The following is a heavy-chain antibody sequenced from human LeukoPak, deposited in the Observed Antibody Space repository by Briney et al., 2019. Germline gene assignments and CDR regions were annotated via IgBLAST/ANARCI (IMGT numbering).Heavy chain of an antibody. CDR1: GFTFSDYS. V-gene: IGHV3-48*02. Sequence: PGGSLRLSCAGSGFTFSDYSMNWVRQAPGKGLEWVSYISRSSSIIYYADSVKGRFSISRDNAKNSLYLQMNSLRDEDTAVYYCARDPRAFDIWDQGTMVTVSS. CDR2: ISRSSSII. CDR3: ARDPRAFDI. J-gene: IGHJ3*02.